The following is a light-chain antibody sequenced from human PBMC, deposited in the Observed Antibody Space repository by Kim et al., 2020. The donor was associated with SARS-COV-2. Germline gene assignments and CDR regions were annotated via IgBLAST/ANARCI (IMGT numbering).Light chain of an antibody. CDR2: DAS. Sequence: GDRVTITCRASQGISSALAWYQQKPGKPPKLLISDASTLGSGVPSRFSGSGSGTDFTLTITSLQPEDFATYYCQQFNYYPITFGQGTRLEIK. CDR1: QGISSA. V-gene: IGKV1D-13*01. CDR3: QQFNYYPIT. J-gene: IGKJ5*01.